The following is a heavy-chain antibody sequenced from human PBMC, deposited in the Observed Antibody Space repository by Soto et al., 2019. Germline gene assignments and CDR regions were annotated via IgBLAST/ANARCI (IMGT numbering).Heavy chain of an antibody. D-gene: IGHD6-19*01. CDR2: INHSGST. V-gene: IGHV4-34*01. Sequence: SETLSLTCAVYGGSFSGYYWSWIRQPPGKGLEWIGEINHSGSTNYNPSLKSRVTISVDTSKNQFSLKLSSVTAADTAVYYCGNGIAAVAGLNYYYYGMDVWGQGTTVTVSS. CDR3: GNGIAAVAGLNYYYYGMDV. CDR1: GGSFSGYY. J-gene: IGHJ6*02.